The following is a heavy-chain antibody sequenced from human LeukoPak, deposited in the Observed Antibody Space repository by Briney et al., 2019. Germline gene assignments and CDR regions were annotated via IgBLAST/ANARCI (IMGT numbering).Heavy chain of an antibody. CDR1: GGSISSYY. CDR2: LYTSGST. V-gene: IGHV4-4*07. J-gene: IGHJ4*02. Sequence: PSETLSLTCTVSGGSISSYYWIWIRQPAGKGLEWIGRLYTSGSTNYNPSLKSRVSMSVDTSKKQFSLRLSSVTAADTAIYYCASDYFDRTGYYGFIYWGQGSLVTISS. CDR3: ASDYFDRTGYYGFIY. D-gene: IGHD3-22*01.